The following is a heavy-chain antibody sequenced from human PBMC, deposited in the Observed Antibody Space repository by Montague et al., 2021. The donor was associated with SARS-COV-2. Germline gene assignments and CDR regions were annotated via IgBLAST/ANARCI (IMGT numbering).Heavy chain of an antibody. CDR1: GGSFSGYY. V-gene: IGHV4-34*01. J-gene: IGHJ4*02. D-gene: IGHD3-22*01. Sequence: SETLSLTCAVYGGSFSGYYWSWIRQPPGKGLEWIGEINHSGSTKYNPSLKSRVTISVDTSKNQFSLKLSSVTVADTAVYYCASGTKRVFTYDCDSSGYASDYWGQGTLVTVSS. CDR3: ASGTKRVFTYDCDSSGYASDY. CDR2: INHSGST.